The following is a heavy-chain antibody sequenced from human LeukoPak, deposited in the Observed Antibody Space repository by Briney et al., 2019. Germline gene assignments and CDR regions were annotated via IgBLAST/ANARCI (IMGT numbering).Heavy chain of an antibody. J-gene: IGHJ6*02. D-gene: IGHD3-3*01. V-gene: IGHV1-2*02. CDR3: ATYDFWSGYLGGMDV. Sequence: GASVTVSCKASGYTFTGYYIHWVRQAPGQGLEWMGWINPKSGETNYTQKFQGRFTLTRDTSISTAYMDLSRLRPDDTAAYYCATYDFWSGYLGGMDVWGQGTTVTVSS. CDR2: INPKSGET. CDR1: GYTFTGYY.